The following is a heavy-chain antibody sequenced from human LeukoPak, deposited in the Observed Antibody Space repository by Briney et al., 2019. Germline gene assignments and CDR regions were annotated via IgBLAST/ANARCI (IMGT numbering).Heavy chain of an antibody. Sequence: HPRGSLRLSCAASGFTFSSYSMNWVRQAPGKGLEWVSYISSSSSTIYYADSVKGRFTISRDNAKNSLYLQMNSLRDEDTAVYYCARVASQGEVFRGKVPTDYWGQGTLVTVSS. J-gene: IGHJ4*02. CDR3: ARVASQGEVFRGKVPTDY. V-gene: IGHV3-48*02. CDR2: ISSSSSTI. D-gene: IGHD2-2*01. CDR1: GFTFSSYS.